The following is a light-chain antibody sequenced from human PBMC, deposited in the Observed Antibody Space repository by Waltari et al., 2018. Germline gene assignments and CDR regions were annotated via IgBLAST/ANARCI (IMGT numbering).Light chain of an antibody. V-gene: IGKV3-20*01. CDR2: DAS. CDR1: QGVTRT. Sequence: EIVLTQSPGTLSSSPGERVTLSCRASQGVTRTLAWYQQKPGQAPRLLIYDASTRATGIPDRFSGSGSGTDFSLTISRLEPEDFAVYYCQKYGTLPATFGQGTKVEIK. CDR3: QKYGTLPAT. J-gene: IGKJ1*01.